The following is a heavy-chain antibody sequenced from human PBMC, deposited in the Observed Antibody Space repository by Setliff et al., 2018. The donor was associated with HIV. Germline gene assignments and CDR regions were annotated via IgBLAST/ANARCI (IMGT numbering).Heavy chain of an antibody. CDR1: GGSFSGYY. D-gene: IGHD3-10*01. CDR3: ARFALGSRMDYFDY. CDR2: INHSGST. J-gene: IGHJ4*02. V-gene: IGHV4-34*01. Sequence: PSETLSLTCAVYGGSFSGYYWSWIRQPPGKGLEWIGEINHSGSTNYNPSLKSRVTISVDTSKNHFSLRLSSVTAADTAVYYCARFALGSRMDYFDYWGQGTLVTVSS.